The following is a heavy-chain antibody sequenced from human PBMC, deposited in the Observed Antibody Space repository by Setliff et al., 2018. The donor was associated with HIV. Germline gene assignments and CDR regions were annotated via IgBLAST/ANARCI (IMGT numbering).Heavy chain of an antibody. D-gene: IGHD6-13*01. CDR1: GASITSGSYY. J-gene: IGHJ6*02. V-gene: IGHV4-61*02. CDR3: ARDPAGAAAYYYYGLDV. Sequence: SETLSLTCKVSGASITSGSYYWTWIRQPAGKGLEWIGRIFTTAITNYNPSLKGRVTISLDTAENRFSLKLSSVTAADTAVYYCARDPAGAAAYYYYGLDVWGPGITVTVSS. CDR2: IFTTAIT.